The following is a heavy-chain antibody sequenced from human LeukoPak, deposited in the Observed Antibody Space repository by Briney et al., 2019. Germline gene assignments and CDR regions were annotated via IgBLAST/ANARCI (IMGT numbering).Heavy chain of an antibody. V-gene: IGHV3-23*01. Sequence: GGSLRLSCAASGFTFSSYTMHWVRQAPGKGLEWVSVISGNGISIHYADSVKGRFIISRDNSKNTLYLQMNSLRVEDTAVYFCAKGTPDYGDYNDSDYFDYWGQGTLVTVSS. J-gene: IGHJ4*02. CDR3: AKGTPDYGDYNDSDYFDY. CDR1: GFTFSSYT. D-gene: IGHD4-17*01. CDR2: ISGNGISI.